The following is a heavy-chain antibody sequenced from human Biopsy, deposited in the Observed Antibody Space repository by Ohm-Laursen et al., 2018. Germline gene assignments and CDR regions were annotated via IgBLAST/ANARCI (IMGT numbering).Heavy chain of an antibody. CDR1: GYTFTSYA. CDR2: IDPDGGRT. CDR3: ARDPYCSGGNCYSPLDH. D-gene: IGHD2-15*01. Sequence: SVKVSCKASGYTFTSYAISWVRQAPGQGLEWMGWIDPDGGRTSFGQNFQGRVTMTSDTSTGTAYLELTRLRSDDTAVYYCARDPYCSGGNCYSPLDHWGQGTLVTVSA. J-gene: IGHJ4*02. V-gene: IGHV1-2*02.